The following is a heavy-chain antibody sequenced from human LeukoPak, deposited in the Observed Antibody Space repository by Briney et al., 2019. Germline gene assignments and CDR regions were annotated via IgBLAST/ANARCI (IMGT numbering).Heavy chain of an antibody. V-gene: IGHV3-30*02. CDR2: IRYDGSNK. CDR1: GFTFSSYG. D-gene: IGHD3-16*01. J-gene: IGHJ4*02. Sequence: PGGSLRLSCAASGFTFSSYGMHWVRQAPGKGLEWVAFIRYDGSNKYYADSVKGRFTISRDSSKNTLYLQMNSLRAEDTAVYYCAREKYGGNYFDYWGQGTLVTVSS. CDR3: AREKYGGNYFDY.